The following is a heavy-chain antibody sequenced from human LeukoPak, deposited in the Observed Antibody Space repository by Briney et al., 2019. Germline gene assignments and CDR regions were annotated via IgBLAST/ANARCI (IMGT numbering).Heavy chain of an antibody. D-gene: IGHD1-1*01. V-gene: IGHV3-30-3*01. Sequence: GGSLRLSCAASGFTFSSYAMHWVRQAPGKGLEWVAVISYDGSNKYYADSVKGRFTISRDNSKNTLYLQMNSLRAEDTAVYYCARVSHPGGRYLSYYMDVWGKGTTVTVSS. CDR1: GFTFSSYA. CDR2: ISYDGSNK. CDR3: ARVSHPGGRYLSYYMDV. J-gene: IGHJ6*03.